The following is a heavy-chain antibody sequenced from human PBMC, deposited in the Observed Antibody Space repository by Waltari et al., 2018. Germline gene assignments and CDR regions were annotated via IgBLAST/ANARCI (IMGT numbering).Heavy chain of an antibody. V-gene: IGHV3-23*04. J-gene: IGHJ4*02. Sequence: EVQLVESGGGLVQPGGSLKLSCKVPGLTFNNFAVSWVRQAPGKGLEWVSTIGSGGDIYYGDSVKGRFFISRDNSKNTLYLQMNSLRVEDTAVYYCAKQQGWELFEYFFDYWGQGTLISVS. CDR1: GLTFNNFA. CDR2: IGSGGDI. D-gene: IGHD1-26*01. CDR3: AKQQGWELFEYFFDY.